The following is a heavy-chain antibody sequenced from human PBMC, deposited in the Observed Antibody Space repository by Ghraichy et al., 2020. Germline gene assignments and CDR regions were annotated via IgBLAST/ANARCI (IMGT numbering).Heavy chain of an antibody. CDR2: ISAYNGNT. CDR1: GYTFTSYG. Sequence: ASVKVSCKASGYTFTSYGISWVRQAPGQGLEWMGWISAYNGNTNYAQKLQGRVTMTTDTSTSTAYMELRSLRSDDTAVYYCARHMVRGVIITFSWAFAFDIWGQGTMVTVSS. D-gene: IGHD3-10*01. J-gene: IGHJ3*02. V-gene: IGHV1-18*04. CDR3: ARHMVRGVIITFSWAFAFDI.